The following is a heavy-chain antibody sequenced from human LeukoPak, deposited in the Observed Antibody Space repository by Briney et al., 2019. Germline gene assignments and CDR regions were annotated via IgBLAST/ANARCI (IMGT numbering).Heavy chain of an antibody. CDR3: AKDQASGWIDY. CDR2: ISYDGSNK. Sequence: GGSLRLSCAASGFTSSSYGMHWVRQAPGKGLEWVAVISYDGSNKYYADSVKGRFTISRDNSKNTLYLQMNSLRAEDTAVYYCAKDQASGWIDYWGQGTLVTVSS. J-gene: IGHJ4*02. D-gene: IGHD6-19*01. CDR1: GFTSSSYG. V-gene: IGHV3-30*18.